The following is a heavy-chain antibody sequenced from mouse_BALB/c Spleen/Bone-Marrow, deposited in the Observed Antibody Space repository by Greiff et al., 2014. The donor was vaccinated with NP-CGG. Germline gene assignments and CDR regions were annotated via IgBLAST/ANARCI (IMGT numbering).Heavy chain of an antibody. CDR3: ASDMYDGRSWYFDY. D-gene: IGHD1-1*01. CDR2: IRNKANGYTT. J-gene: IGHJ1*01. CDR1: GFTFTDYY. V-gene: IGHV7-3*02. Sequence: EVKLMESGGGLVQPGGSLRLSCATSGFTFTDYYMSWVRQTPGKALEWLGFIRNKANGYTTDYSASVKGRFTVSRANSPCIHYLHLNSLSAADSATYCCASDMYDGRSWYFDYWGAGTTVTVSS.